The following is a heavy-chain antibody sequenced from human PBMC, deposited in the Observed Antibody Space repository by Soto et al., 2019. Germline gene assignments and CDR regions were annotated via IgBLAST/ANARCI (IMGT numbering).Heavy chain of an antibody. CDR1: GFTFSTYG. CDR3: ARDASSCDSCYYARGYPH. V-gene: IGHV3-33*01. J-gene: IGHJ4*02. D-gene: IGHD2-15*01. CDR2: IWYDGSNK. Sequence: LGGSLRLSCAAAGFTFSTYGMHWVRQAPGKGLEWVAIIWYDGSNKYYADSVKGRFTISRDDSKNTLYLQMNSLRVEDTAVYFCARDASSCDSCYYARGYPHWGQGXLVTVSS.